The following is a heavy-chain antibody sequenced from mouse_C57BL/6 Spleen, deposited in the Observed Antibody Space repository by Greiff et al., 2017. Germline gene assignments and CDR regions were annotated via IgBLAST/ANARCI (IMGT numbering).Heavy chain of an antibody. Sequence: EVQLVESEGGLVQPGSSMKLSCTASGFTFSDYYMAWVRQVPEKGLEWVANINYDGSSTYYLDSLKSRFIISRDNAKNILYLQMSSLKSEDTATYYCARDTYYSNYGGFAYWGQGTLVTVSA. V-gene: IGHV5-16*01. D-gene: IGHD2-5*01. CDR2: INYDGSST. CDR1: GFTFSDYY. J-gene: IGHJ3*01. CDR3: ARDTYYSNYGGFAY.